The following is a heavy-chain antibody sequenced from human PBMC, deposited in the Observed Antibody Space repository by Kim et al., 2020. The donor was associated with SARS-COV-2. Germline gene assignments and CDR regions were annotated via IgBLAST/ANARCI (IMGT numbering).Heavy chain of an antibody. Sequence: GGSLRLSCAASGFTFSSYRMNWVRHAPGKGLEWVSSISSSSYIYYADSVKGRFTISRDNAKNSLYLQMNSLRAEDTAVYYCARDYTMIVVVIPYYYYMDVWGKGTTVTVSS. CDR2: ISSSSYI. J-gene: IGHJ6*03. CDR1: GFTFSSYR. CDR3: ARDYTMIVVVIPYYYYMDV. V-gene: IGHV3-21*01. D-gene: IGHD3-22*01.